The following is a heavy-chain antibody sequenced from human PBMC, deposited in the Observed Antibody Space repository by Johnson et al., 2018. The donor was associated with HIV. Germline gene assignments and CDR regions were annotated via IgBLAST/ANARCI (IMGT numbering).Heavy chain of an antibody. CDR1: GFTFSSYA. J-gene: IGHJ3*02. Sequence: QVQLVESGGGVVQPGRSLRLSCAASGFTFSSYAMHWVRQAPGKGLEWVAVISYDGSNKYYADSVKGRFTISRDNSKNTLYLQMNSLRAEDTAVYYCAKDSMGYNWNQFEAFDIWGQGTMVIVSS. CDR3: AKDSMGYNWNQFEAFDI. D-gene: IGHD1-20*01. CDR2: ISYDGSNK. V-gene: IGHV3-30*04.